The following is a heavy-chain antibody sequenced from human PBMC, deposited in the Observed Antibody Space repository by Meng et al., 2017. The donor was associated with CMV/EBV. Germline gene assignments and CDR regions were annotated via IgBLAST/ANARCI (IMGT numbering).Heavy chain of an antibody. CDR3: ARGIAAAGTSGWWFDP. J-gene: IGHJ5*02. CDR1: GGSVSSGSYY. CDR2: IYYSGST. Sequence: SETLSLTCTVSGGSVSSGSYYWSWIRQPPGKGLEWIGYIYYSGSTNYNPSLKSRVTISVDTSKNQFSLKLSSVTAADTAVYYCARGIAAAGTSGWWFDPWGQGTLVTVSS. D-gene: IGHD6-13*01. V-gene: IGHV4-61*01.